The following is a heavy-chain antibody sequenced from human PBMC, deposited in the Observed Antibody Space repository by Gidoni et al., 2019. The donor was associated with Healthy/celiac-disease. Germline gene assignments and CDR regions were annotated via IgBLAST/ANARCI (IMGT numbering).Heavy chain of an antibody. V-gene: IGHV1-69*06. D-gene: IGHD3-10*01. CDR1: GGTFSSYA. CDR3: ARDREGGSDYYYYYYMDV. Sequence: QVQLVQSGAEVKKPGSSVKVACKASGGTFSSYAISWVRQAPGQGLEWMGGIIPIFGTANYAQKFQGRVTITADKSTSTAYMELSSLRSEDTAVYYCARDREGGSDYYYYYYMDVWGKGTTVTVSS. CDR2: IIPIFGTA. J-gene: IGHJ6*03.